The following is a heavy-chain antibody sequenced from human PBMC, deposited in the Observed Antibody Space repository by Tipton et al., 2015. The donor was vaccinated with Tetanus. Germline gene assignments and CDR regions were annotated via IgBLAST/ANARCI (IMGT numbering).Heavy chain of an antibody. V-gene: IGHV3-23*01. Sequence: SLRLSCTASGFAFDKYDMNWVRQAPGKGLEWVSGISGLGRTTDYADSVKGRFTVSRDNSTNTVFLQMNSLRAEDTAVYFCAKRRQQWLVSSYFDSWGQGTLVAVSS. D-gene: IGHD6-19*01. J-gene: IGHJ4*02. CDR3: AKRRQQWLVSSYFDS. CDR2: ISGLGRTT. CDR1: GFAFDKYD.